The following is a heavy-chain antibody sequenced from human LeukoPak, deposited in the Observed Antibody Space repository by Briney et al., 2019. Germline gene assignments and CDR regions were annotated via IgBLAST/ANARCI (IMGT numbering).Heavy chain of an antibody. V-gene: IGHV3-23*01. CDR1: GFTFGSYA. Sequence: GGSLRLSCAASGFTFGSYAMTWVRQAPGKGLEWVSSIDASGGSTYYADSVKGRFTISRDNSKNTLYLQMNTLRADDTAVYYCAKGSGSGWYGWFAPWGQGTLVTVSS. CDR2: IDASGGST. D-gene: IGHD6-19*01. J-gene: IGHJ5*02. CDR3: AKGSGSGWYGWFAP.